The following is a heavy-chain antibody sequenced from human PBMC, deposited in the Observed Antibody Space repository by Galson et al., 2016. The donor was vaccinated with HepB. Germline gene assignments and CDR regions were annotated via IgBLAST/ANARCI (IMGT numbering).Heavy chain of an antibody. Sequence: CAISGDSVSSNSAAWNWIRQSPSRGLEWLGRTYYNSKWYNDYAASVKSRITINPDTSENQFSLQLNSVTPEDTAVYYCARLYWGLRAFDIWGQGTMVTVSS. J-gene: IGHJ3*02. CDR1: GDSVSSNSAA. CDR2: TYYNSKWYN. D-gene: IGHD2-8*02. CDR3: ARLYWGLRAFDI. V-gene: IGHV6-1*01.